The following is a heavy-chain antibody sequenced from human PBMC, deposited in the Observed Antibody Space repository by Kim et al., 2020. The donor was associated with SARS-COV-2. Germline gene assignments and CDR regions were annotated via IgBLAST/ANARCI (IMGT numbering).Heavy chain of an antibody. J-gene: IGHJ4*02. V-gene: IGHV4-34*01. CDR2: INHSGST. D-gene: IGHD3-22*01. Sequence: SETLSLTCAVYGGSFSGYYWSWIRQPPGKGLEWIGEINHSGSTNYNPSLKSRVTISVDTSKNQFSLKLSSVTAADTAVYYCARDDSSGYNFDYWGQGTLVTVSS. CDR3: ARDDSSGYNFDY. CDR1: GGSFSGYY.